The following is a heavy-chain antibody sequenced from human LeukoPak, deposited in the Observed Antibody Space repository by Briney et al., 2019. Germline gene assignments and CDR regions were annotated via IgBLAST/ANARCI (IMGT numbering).Heavy chain of an antibody. Sequence: ASVKVSCKASGYTFTGYYLHWVRQAPGQGLEWMGWINPNSGDTDYAQNFQGRVTMTRDMSISTAYLDLSRLRSDDTAVYYCVRDMDTGPDLFDYWGQGTLVTVS. J-gene: IGHJ4*02. CDR1: GYTFTGYY. CDR3: VRDMDTGPDLFDY. D-gene: IGHD5-18*01. V-gene: IGHV1-2*02. CDR2: INPNSGDT.